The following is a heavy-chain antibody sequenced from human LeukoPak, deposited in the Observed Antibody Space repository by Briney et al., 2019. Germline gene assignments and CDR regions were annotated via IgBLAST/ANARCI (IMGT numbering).Heavy chain of an antibody. D-gene: IGHD3-16*01. CDR3: TTGHYVWGSSCDY. J-gene: IGHJ4*02. CDR2: IKSKSDAGTT. CDR1: GFTFSNAW. V-gene: IGHV3-15*01. Sequence: GGSLRLSCAASGFTFSNAWMTWVRQAPGKGLEWVGRIKSKSDAGTTDYAAPVKGRFTISRDDSKNTLYLQMNSLKIEDTAVYYCTTGHYVWGSSCDYWGPGTLVTVSS.